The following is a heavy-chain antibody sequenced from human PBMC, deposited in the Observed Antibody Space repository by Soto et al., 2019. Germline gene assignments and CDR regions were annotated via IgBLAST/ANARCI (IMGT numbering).Heavy chain of an antibody. CDR3: GRDGGDAHICYFDY. Sequence: EVQLVESGGGLVQPGGSLRLSCAASGFTFSSYEMNWVRQAPGKGLEWVSYISSSGSTIYYADSVKGRFTISRDNAKNSLYLQMNSLRAEDTAVYYCGRDGGDAHICYFDYWGQGTLVTVSS. CDR1: GFTFSSYE. D-gene: IGHD2-2*01. V-gene: IGHV3-48*03. CDR2: ISSSGSTI. J-gene: IGHJ4*02.